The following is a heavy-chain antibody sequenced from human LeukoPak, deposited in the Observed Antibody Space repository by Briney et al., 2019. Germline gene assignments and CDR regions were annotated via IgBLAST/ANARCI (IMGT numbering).Heavy chain of an antibody. V-gene: IGHV3-20*04. CDR1: GFTFSSYA. Sequence: GGSLRLSCAASGFTFSSYAMSWVRQAPGKGLEWVSGIAWNSDTIAYADSVKGRFTISRDNAKNSLYLQMNSLRAEDTAVYYCAREAMLRYFAYYYYMDVWGKGTTVTVSS. D-gene: IGHD3-9*01. CDR2: IAWNSDTI. J-gene: IGHJ6*03. CDR3: AREAMLRYFAYYYYMDV.